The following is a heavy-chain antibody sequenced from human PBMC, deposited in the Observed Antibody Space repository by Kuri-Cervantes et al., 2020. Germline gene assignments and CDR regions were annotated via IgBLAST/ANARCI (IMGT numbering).Heavy chain of an antibody. Sequence: LSLTCAASGFNFNDYAMHWVRQVPGYGLEWVSGITWNSGSIDYADSVKGRFTISRDNAKKSLFLQMNSLRVEDTALYYCAKGFAGSSGSIDFWGQGGLVTVSS. V-gene: IGHV3-9*01. CDR2: ITWNSGSI. CDR3: AKGFAGSSGSIDF. D-gene: IGHD1-26*01. J-gene: IGHJ4*02. CDR1: GFNFNDYA.